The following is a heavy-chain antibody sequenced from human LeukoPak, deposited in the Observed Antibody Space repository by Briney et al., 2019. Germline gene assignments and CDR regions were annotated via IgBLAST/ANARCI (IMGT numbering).Heavy chain of an antibody. V-gene: IGHV1-2*02. CDR3: AADPSSSWPYFDY. CDR1: GYTFTGYY. J-gene: IGHJ4*02. CDR2: INPNSGGT. D-gene: IGHD6-13*01. Sequence: GASLKFSCKASGYTFTGYYMHWVRQAPGQGLNWMGWINPNSGGTNYAQKFQGRVTMTRDTSISTAYMELSRLRSDDTAVYYCAADPSSSWPYFDYWGQGTLVTVSS.